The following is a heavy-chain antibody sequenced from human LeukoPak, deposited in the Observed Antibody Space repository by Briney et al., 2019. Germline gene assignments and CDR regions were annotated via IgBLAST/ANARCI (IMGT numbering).Heavy chain of an antibody. CDR3: ARGYWRGDY. CDR1: GYTFTSYG. Sequence: ASVKVSCKASGYTFTSYGISWVRQAPGQGLEWMGWINPNSGGTNYAQKFQGRVTMTRDTSISTAYMELSRLRSDDTAAYYCARGYWRGDYWGQGTLVTVSS. J-gene: IGHJ4*02. D-gene: IGHD2-8*02. CDR2: INPNSGGT. V-gene: IGHV1-2*02.